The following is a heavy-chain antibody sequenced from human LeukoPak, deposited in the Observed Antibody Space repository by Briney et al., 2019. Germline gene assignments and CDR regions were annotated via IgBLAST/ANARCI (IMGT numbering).Heavy chain of an antibody. J-gene: IGHJ6*02. CDR3: ARDSIAARPLIGYYYGMDV. CDR2: ISAYNGNT. CDR1: VYTLTSYG. V-gene: IGHV1-18*01. D-gene: IGHD6-6*01. Sequence: ASVKVSCKASVYTLTSYGISWVRQAPGQRLEWMGWISAYNGNTNYAQKLQGRVTLTTDTPPSTAYMELRSLRSDDTAVYYCARDSIAARPLIGYYYGMDVWGQGTTVTVSS.